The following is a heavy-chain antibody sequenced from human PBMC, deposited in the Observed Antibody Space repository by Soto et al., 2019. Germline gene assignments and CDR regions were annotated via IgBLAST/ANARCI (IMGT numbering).Heavy chain of an antibody. CDR2: INPHNGNT. CDR1: GYSFNFYG. J-gene: IGHJ5*02. Sequence: QVQMVQSGPEVKKPGASVKVSCKTSGYSFNFYGINWVRQAPGQGLEWMGWINPHNGNTNYTQKFQGRVTMTTDTSASTAYMEVRSLRSDDTAVYYCARDTYGNDYDSMRPWGQGTLVTVSS. D-gene: IGHD3-22*01. V-gene: IGHV1-18*01. CDR3: ARDTYGNDYDSMRP.